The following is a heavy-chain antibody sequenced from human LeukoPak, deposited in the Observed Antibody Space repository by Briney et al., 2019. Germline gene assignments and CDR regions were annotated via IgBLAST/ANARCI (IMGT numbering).Heavy chain of an antibody. CDR1: GFTVSNNY. D-gene: IGHD2-21*02. J-gene: IGHJ4*02. Sequence: GGSLRLSCTASGFTVSNNYMGWVRQAPAKGLEWVSVINTVGTTYYADSVRGRFTISRDNSKNTLYLQMNSLRVEDTAVYYCAGSLAYCGGDCRLGDYWGQGTLVTVSS. CDR3: AGSLAYCGGDCRLGDY. CDR2: INTVGTT. V-gene: IGHV3-66*01.